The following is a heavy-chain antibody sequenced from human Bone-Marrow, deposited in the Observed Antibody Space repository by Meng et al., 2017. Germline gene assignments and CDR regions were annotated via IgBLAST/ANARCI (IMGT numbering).Heavy chain of an antibody. D-gene: IGHD3-3*01. CDR1: GYTFTSYG. V-gene: IGHV1-18*01. J-gene: IGHJ4*02. Sequence: ASVKVSCKASGYTFTSYGISWVRQAPGQGREWMGWISAYNGNTNYAQKPQGRVTMTTDTSTSTAYMELRSLRSDDTAVYYCARWRSGSRGFGSGDDDDSLDYWGQGTLVTVSS. CDR3: ARWRSGSRGFGSGDDDDSLDY. CDR2: ISAYNGNT.